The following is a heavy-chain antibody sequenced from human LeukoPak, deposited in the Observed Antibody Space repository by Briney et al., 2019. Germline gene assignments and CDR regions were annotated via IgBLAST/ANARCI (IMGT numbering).Heavy chain of an antibody. D-gene: IGHD3-10*01. Sequence: ASVKVSCKASGYTFTSHYMQWVRLAPGQGLEWMGIINPSGGGTRYAQKFQGRVTMTRDTSTGTVYMELSSLRSEDTAVYYCAREGSGSLPHPDHWGQGTLVTVSS. J-gene: IGHJ4*02. V-gene: IGHV1-46*01. CDR1: GYTFTSHY. CDR2: INPSGGGT. CDR3: AREGSGSLPHPDH.